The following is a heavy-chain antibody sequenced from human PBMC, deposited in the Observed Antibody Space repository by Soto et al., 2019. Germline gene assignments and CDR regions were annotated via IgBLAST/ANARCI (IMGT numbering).Heavy chain of an antibody. CDR1: GYTFTGYY. J-gene: IGHJ6*02. CDR2: INPNSGGT. Sequence: SVKVSCKASGYTFTGYYMHWVRQAPGQGLEWMGWINPNSGGTNYAQKFQGWVTMTRDTSISTAYMELSRLRSDDTAVYYCARVTMVRGNGYYYYGMDVWGQGTTVTVSS. D-gene: IGHD3-10*01. CDR3: ARVTMVRGNGYYYYGMDV. V-gene: IGHV1-2*04.